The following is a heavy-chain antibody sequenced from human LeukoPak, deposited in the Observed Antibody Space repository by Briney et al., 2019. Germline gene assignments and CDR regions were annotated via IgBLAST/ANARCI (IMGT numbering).Heavy chain of an antibody. CDR3: AREGYSSSWYAAYYYYMDV. V-gene: IGHV4-4*07. CDR1: GGSISSYY. CDR2: IYTSGST. Sequence: PSETLSLTCTVSGGSISSYYWSWIRQHAGKGLEWIGRIYTSGSTNYNPSLKSRVTMSVDTSKNQFSLKLSSVTAADTAVYYCAREGYSSSWYAAYYYYMDVWGKGTTVTVSS. D-gene: IGHD6-13*01. J-gene: IGHJ6*03.